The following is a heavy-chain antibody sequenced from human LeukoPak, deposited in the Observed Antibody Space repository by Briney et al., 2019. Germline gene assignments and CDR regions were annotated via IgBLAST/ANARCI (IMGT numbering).Heavy chain of an antibody. Sequence: SDTRSFTRTVSGGSISSSSYYWGWIRQPPGKGLEWIGSIYYSGSTYYNPSLKSRVTISVDTSKNQFSLKLSSVTAADTAVYYCARQKELVGATIDYWGQGTLVTVSS. V-gene: IGHV4-39*01. CDR2: IYYSGST. J-gene: IGHJ4*02. CDR1: GGSISSSSYY. CDR3: ARQKELVGATIDY. D-gene: IGHD1-26*01.